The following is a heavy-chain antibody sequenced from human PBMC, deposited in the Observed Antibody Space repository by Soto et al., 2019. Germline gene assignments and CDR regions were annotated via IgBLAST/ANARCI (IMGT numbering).Heavy chain of an antibody. V-gene: IGHV4-39*01. Sequence: PSETLSLTCTVSGGSISSSSYYWGWIRQPPGKGLEWIGSIYYSGSTYYNPSLKSRVTISVDTSKNQFSLKLSSVTAADTAVYYCARRWLFHVKAFDIWGQGTMVTVSS. D-gene: IGHD3-22*01. CDR1: GGSISSSSYY. J-gene: IGHJ3*02. CDR3: ARRWLFHVKAFDI. CDR2: IYYSGST.